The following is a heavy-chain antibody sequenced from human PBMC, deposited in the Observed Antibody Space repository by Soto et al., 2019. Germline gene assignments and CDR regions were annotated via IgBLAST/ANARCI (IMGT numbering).Heavy chain of an antibody. Sequence: EVQLVESGGGLVQPGGSLRLSCAASGFTFSSYSMNWVRQAPGKGLEWVSYISSSSSTIYYADSVKGRFTISRDNAKNSLYLQMNSLRDEDTAVYYCARDLGSGWYSGPRYYGMDVWGQATTVTVSS. CDR2: ISSSSSTI. J-gene: IGHJ6*02. CDR3: ARDLGSGWYSGPRYYGMDV. V-gene: IGHV3-48*02. CDR1: GFTFSSYS. D-gene: IGHD6-19*01.